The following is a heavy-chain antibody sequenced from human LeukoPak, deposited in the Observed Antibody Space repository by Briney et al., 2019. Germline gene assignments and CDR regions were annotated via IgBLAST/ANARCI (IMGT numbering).Heavy chain of an antibody. V-gene: IGHV3-21*01. CDR2: ISSSSSYI. CDR3: VRESRPGGAMGLYHNLDY. J-gene: IGHJ4*02. Sequence: GSLRLSCAASGFTFSSYSMNWVRQAPGKGLEWVSSISSSSSYIYYADSVKGRFTISRDNAKNSLYLQMNSLRGDDTAIYYCVRESRPGGAMGLYHNLDYWGQGTLVAVSS. CDR1: GFTFSSYS. D-gene: IGHD1-1*01.